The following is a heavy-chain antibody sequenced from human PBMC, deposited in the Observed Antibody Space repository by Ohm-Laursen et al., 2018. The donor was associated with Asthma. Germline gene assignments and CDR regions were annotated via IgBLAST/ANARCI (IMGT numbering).Heavy chain of an antibody. CDR1: GYSFTNYW. V-gene: IGHV5-51*01. CDR3: ARQLHSSGWYSYFDY. D-gene: IGHD6-19*01. J-gene: IGHJ4*02. Sequence: ESLRISCKGSGYSFTNYWIGWVRQMPGKGLEWMGIIYPADSDTRYSPSFQGQVTIPADKSINTAYLQWSSLTASDTAMYYCARQLHSSGWYSYFDYWGQGTLVTVSS. CDR2: IYPADSDT.